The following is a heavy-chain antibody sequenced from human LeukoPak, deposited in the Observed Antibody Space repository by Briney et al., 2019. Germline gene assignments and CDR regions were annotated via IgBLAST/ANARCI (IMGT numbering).Heavy chain of an antibody. J-gene: IGHJ5*02. D-gene: IGHD1-1*01. V-gene: IGHV4-30-4*01. CDR2: IYYSRST. CDR3: ARGEWNGGFDP. Sequence: PSQTLSLTCTVSGGSISSGDYYWGWIRQPPGKGLEWIGYIYYSRSTYYNPSLKSRVTISVDTPKNQFSLKLSSVTAADTAVYYCARGEWNGGFDPWGQGTLVTVSS. CDR1: GGSISSGDYY.